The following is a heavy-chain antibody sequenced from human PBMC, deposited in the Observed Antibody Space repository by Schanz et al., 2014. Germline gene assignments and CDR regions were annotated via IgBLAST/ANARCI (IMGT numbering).Heavy chain of an antibody. J-gene: IGHJ4*02. CDR1: GFTFSDYY. V-gene: IGHV3-11*01. D-gene: IGHD6-13*01. Sequence: VQLVESGGGLVKPGGSLRLSCAASGFTFSDYYMTWIRQAPGKGLEWVSDISDSGDSTHYADSVKGRFTISRDNAKNSLFLQMNSLRAGDTAVYYCARLDSSSWYPRYWGQGTLVTVSS. CDR3: ARLDSSSWYPRY. CDR2: ISDSGDST.